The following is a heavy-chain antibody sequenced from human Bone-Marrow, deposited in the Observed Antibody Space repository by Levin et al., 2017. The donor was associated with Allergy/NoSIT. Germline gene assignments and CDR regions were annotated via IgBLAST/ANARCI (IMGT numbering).Heavy chain of an antibody. CDR2: IHYSGST. Sequence: PSETLSLTCTVSGASISSGDYYWDWIRQHPGKGLEWIGYIHYSGSTYSNPSLKSRVSISVDTSRNQFSLKLTSVTAADTAVYYCARQRQYFYGSVSCQFDPWGQGTLVTVSS. D-gene: IGHD3-10*01. J-gene: IGHJ5*02. V-gene: IGHV4-31*03. CDR3: ARQRQYFYGSVSCQFDP. CDR1: GASISSGDYY.